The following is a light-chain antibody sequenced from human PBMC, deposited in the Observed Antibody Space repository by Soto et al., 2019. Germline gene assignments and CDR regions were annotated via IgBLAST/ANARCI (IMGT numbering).Light chain of an antibody. CDR1: TSDIGTNA. J-gene: IGLJ1*01. CDR2: TNN. Sequence: QSVLTQPPSASGTPGQRVTVSCSGSTSDIGTNAVNWFQHLPGTAPRLLIYTNNQRPSGVPDRFSGSKSGTSASLAISGLQSEDEATYYCATWHESVYVFGTGTKLTVL. V-gene: IGLV1-44*01. CDR3: ATWHESVYV.